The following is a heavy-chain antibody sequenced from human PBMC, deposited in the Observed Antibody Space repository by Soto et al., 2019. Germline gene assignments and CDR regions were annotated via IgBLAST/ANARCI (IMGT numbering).Heavy chain of an antibody. CDR3: ARVSDSSGYRLDY. CDR2: IYYSGST. CDR1: GGSISSGGYY. Sequence: SETLSLTCTVSGGSISSGGYYWSWIRQHPGKGLEWIGYIYYSGSTYYNPSLKSRVTISVDTSKNQFSLKLSSVTAADTAVYYCARVSDSSGYRLDYWGQGTLVTVSS. J-gene: IGHJ4*02. V-gene: IGHV4-31*03. D-gene: IGHD3-22*01.